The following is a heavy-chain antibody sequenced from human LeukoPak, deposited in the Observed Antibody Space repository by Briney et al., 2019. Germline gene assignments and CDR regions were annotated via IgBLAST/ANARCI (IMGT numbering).Heavy chain of an antibody. CDR2: VSHSGST. J-gene: IGHJ4*02. Sequence: IPSETLSLTCAVYGGSFSTYYWSWIRQSPGKGLEWIGEVSHSGSTKYNPSLKNRVTILVDTSKNYFSLKLSSVTAADTAVYYCASNRSTLRVHDYWGQGTLVTVSS. CDR1: GGSFSTYY. CDR3: ASNRSTLRVHDY. D-gene: IGHD5/OR15-5a*01. V-gene: IGHV4-34*01.